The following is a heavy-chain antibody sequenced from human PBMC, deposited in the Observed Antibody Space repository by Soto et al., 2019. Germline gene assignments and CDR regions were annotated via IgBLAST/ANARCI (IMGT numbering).Heavy chain of an antibody. Sequence: PSETLSLTCTVSVGSISSGGYYWSWIRQHPGKGLEWIGNIYYSWSTYYNPSLKSRVSISVDTSKSQLSLNLSSVTAADTAVYYCARGFTPPRPNWFEPWGQGTMVTVSS. V-gene: IGHV4-31*02. CDR1: VGSISSGGYY. CDR3: ARGFTPPRPNWFEP. CDR2: IYYSWST. J-gene: IGHJ5*02.